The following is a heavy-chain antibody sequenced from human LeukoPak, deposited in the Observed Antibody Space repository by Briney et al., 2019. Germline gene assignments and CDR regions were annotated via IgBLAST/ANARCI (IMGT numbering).Heavy chain of an antibody. D-gene: IGHD3-10*01. CDR1: GFTFSSYA. V-gene: IGHV3-30-3*01. CDR3: ARSRDPTYYYGSGSSFDY. Sequence: PGGSLRLSCAASGFTFSSYAMHWVRQALGKGLEWVAVISYDGSNKYYADSVKGRFTISRDNSKNTLYLQMNSLRAEDTAVYYCARSRDPTYYYGSGSSFDYWGQGTLVTVSS. J-gene: IGHJ4*02. CDR2: ISYDGSNK.